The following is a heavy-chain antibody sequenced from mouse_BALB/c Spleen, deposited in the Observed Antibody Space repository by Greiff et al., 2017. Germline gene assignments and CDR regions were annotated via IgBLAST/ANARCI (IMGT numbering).Heavy chain of an antibody. Sequence: EVMLVESGGGLVKPGGSLKLSCAASGFTFSSYAMSWVRQTPEKRLEWVATISSGGSYTYYPDSVKGRFTVSRDNAKNTLCLQMSSLRSEETAMYYCAREGGYGNPDYAMDYWGQGTSVTVSS. CDR3: AREGGYGNPDYAMDY. CDR1: GFTFSSYA. D-gene: IGHD2-1*01. CDR2: ISSGGSYT. V-gene: IGHV5-9-1*01. J-gene: IGHJ4*01.